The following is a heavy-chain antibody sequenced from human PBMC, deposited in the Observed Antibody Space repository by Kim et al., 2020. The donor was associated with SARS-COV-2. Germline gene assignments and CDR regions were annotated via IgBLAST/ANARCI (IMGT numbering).Heavy chain of an antibody. CDR2: ISYDGSNK. CDR1: GFTFSSYA. D-gene: IGHD5-12*01. V-gene: IGHV3-30*04. Sequence: GGSLRLSCAASGFTFSSYAMHWVRQAPGKGLEWVAVISYDGSNKYYADSVKGRFTISRDNSKNTLYLQMNNLRAEDTAVYYCARDLADGYNNHYYYMDV. CDR3: ARDLADGYNNHYYYMDV. J-gene: IGHJ6*03.